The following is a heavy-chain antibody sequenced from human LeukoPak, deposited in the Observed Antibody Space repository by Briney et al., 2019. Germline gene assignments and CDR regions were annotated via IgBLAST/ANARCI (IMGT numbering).Heavy chain of an antibody. CDR1: GFTICGYM. CDR2: IKRGGGEK. V-gene: IGHV3-7*01. CDR3: ASGSLWSGILEY. D-gene: IGHD3-3*01. J-gene: IGHJ4*02. Sequence: QPGGSLRLSCAASGFTICGYMLTWLPPAPGQGREGGANIKRGGGEKSYVDYVRGRFTSSRDKTKNSLDLQMSRLGDEATSVYYCASGSLWSGILEYWGQGTLVIVSS.